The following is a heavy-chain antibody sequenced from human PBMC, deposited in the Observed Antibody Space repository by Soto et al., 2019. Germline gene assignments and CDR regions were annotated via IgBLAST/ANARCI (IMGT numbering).Heavy chain of an antibody. CDR1: GGSISSGDYY. D-gene: IGHD3-10*01. V-gene: IGHV4-30-4*01. CDR2: IYYSGST. Sequence: PSETLSLTCTVSGGSISSGDYYWSWIRQPPGKGLEWIGYIYYSGSTYYNPSLKSRVTISVDTSKNQFSLKLSSVTAADTAVYYCARERAWGVPMVRGVITWFDPWGQGXLVTVYS. CDR3: ARERAWGVPMVRGVITWFDP. J-gene: IGHJ5*02.